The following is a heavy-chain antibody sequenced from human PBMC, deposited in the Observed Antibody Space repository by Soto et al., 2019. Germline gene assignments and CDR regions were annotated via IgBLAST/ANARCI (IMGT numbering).Heavy chain of an antibody. D-gene: IGHD1-1*01. Sequence: QVQLVQSGAQVTEPGTSVKVSCRASGGSFSTSSFVWGRQGPGQGLEWLGGIIPIFSKTNVAPKFQDRITFTADEYTRTVDRDLSSMRSKDTAIYYCARELVRSTVGESWGQGTLVTVSS. J-gene: IGHJ1*01. CDR3: ARELVRSTVGES. V-gene: IGHV1-69*01. CDR2: IIPIFSKT. CDR1: GGSFSTSS.